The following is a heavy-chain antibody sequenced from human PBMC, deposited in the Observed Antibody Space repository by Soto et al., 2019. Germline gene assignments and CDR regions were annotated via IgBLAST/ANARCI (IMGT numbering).Heavy chain of an antibody. Sequence: SETRSLTCAVSCGSISGYYWSWIRQSPGKVLEWIGEINHSESPKYDPSLKSRVTMSVDTSKNHFSLKLTSVTAADTAVYFCARGELSGWENERLHWFGPWGQGTLVTVSS. D-gene: IGHD6-19*01. CDR2: INHSESP. V-gene: IGHV4-34*01. CDR3: ARGELSGWENERLHWFGP. CDR1: CGSISGYY. J-gene: IGHJ5*02.